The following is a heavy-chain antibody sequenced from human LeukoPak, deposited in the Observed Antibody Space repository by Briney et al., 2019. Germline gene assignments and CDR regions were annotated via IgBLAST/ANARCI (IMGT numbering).Heavy chain of an antibody. D-gene: IGHD2-2*01. V-gene: IGHV3-13*01. CDR1: GFTFSSYD. CDR3: ARDGGRGYCSSTSCSPRWYYMDV. Sequence: GGSLRLSCAASGFTFSSYDMHWVRQATGKGLEWVSAIGTAGDTYYPGSVKGRFTISRENAKNSLYLQMNSLRAGDTAVYYCARDGGRGYCSSTSCSPRWYYMDVWGKGTTVTVSS. J-gene: IGHJ6*03. CDR2: IGTAGDT.